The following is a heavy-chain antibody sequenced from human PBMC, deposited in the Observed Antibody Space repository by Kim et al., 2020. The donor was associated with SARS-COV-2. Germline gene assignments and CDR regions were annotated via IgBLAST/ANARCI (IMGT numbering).Heavy chain of an antibody. CDR1: GFTFTNYF. J-gene: IGHJ4*02. CDR3: AREAALIAAPQKNFDY. D-gene: IGHD6-25*01. CDR2: INPSGAFT. Sequence: ASVKVSCKASGFTFTNYFMHWVRQAPGQGLEWMGTINPSGAFTLFTQKYQGRVIITKDTSTSTVYMEVSSLRSEDTAVYFCAREAALIAAPQKNFDYWGQGTRVPVSS. V-gene: IGHV1-46*01.